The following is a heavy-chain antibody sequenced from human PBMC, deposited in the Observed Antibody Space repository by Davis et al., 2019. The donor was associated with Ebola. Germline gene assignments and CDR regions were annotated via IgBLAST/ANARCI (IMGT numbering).Heavy chain of an antibody. Sequence: GESLKISCAASGFTFSSYWMTWVRQAPGKGLEWVANINHDGSEKYSIDSVKGRFTISRDHAKNSLYLQMNGLRAEDTAMYYCARDGQDLGYCSGGSCFGDPFDIWGQGTLVSVSS. D-gene: IGHD2-15*01. CDR1: GFTFSSYW. J-gene: IGHJ3*02. V-gene: IGHV3-7*03. CDR3: ARDGQDLGYCSGGSCFGDPFDI. CDR2: INHDGSEK.